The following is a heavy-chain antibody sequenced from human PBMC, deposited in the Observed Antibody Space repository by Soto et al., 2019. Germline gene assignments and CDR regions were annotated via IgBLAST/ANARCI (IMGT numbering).Heavy chain of an antibody. CDR2: IYKGGSI. CDR3: ARGLRYYDSRLFDY. CDR1: GGSISNDY. Sequence: SETLSLTCRVSGGSISNDYWTWIRQPPGKGLEWIGYIYKGGSINYNPSLKSRVTISVDTSKNQFSLKLSSVTAADTAVYYCARGLRYYDSRLFDYWGQGTLVTVSS. D-gene: IGHD3-22*01. V-gene: IGHV4-59*12. J-gene: IGHJ4*02.